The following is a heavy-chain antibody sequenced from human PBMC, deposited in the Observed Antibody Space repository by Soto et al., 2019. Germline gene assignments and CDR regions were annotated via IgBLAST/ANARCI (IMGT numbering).Heavy chain of an antibody. CDR1: RGSISSGGYY. V-gene: IGHV4-31*03. D-gene: IGHD3-3*01. J-gene: IGHJ4*02. CDR3: ARAKIRFDGPPFDY. Sequence: SETLSLTGTVSRGSISSGGYYWSWIRQHLGKGLEWIGYIYYSGSTYYNPSLKGRVTISVDTSKNQFSLKLSSVTAADTAVYYCARAKIRFDGPPFDYWGQGTLVTVSS. CDR2: IYYSGST.